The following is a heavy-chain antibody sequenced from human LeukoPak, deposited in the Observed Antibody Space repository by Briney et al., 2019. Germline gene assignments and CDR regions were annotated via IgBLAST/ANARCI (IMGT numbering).Heavy chain of an antibody. Sequence: PGGSLRLSCAASGFTFSSYWMHWVRQAPGKGLVWVSRINSDGSSTSYADSVKGRFTISRDNAKNPLYLQMNSLRAEDTAVYYCARPMVRGALSWFDPWGQGTLVTVSS. D-gene: IGHD3-10*01. CDR1: GFTFSSYW. J-gene: IGHJ5*02. CDR3: ARPMVRGALSWFDP. CDR2: INSDGSST. V-gene: IGHV3-74*01.